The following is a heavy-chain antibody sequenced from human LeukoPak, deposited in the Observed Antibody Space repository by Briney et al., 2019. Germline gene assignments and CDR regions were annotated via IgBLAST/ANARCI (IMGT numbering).Heavy chain of an antibody. CDR3: ARAHNWGDFDY. CDR2: INNDGSST. CDR1: GFTVSSHW. Sequence: GGSLRLSCAVSGFTVSSHWMHWVRQAPGKGLVWVSRINNDGSSTRYADSVKGRFTISRDNAKNILYLQMNSLRAEDTAVYYCARAHNWGDFDYWGQGTLVTASS. J-gene: IGHJ4*02. V-gene: IGHV3-74*01. D-gene: IGHD7-27*01.